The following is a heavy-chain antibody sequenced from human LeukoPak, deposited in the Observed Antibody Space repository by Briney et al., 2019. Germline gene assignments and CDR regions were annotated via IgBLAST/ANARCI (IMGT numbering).Heavy chain of an antibody. Sequence: SETLSLTCTVSGGSISSYYWSWIRQPAGKGLEWIGRIYTSGSTNYNPSLKSRVTMSVDTSKNQFSLKLSSATAADTAVYYCAREASCDLCSGGSCCNFDYWGQGTLVTVSS. D-gene: IGHD2-15*01. J-gene: IGHJ4*02. V-gene: IGHV4-4*07. CDR3: AREASCDLCSGGSCCNFDY. CDR2: IYTSGST. CDR1: GGSISSYY.